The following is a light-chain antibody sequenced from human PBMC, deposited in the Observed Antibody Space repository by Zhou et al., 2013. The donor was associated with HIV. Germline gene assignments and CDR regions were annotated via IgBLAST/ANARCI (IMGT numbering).Light chain of an antibody. CDR2: GAS. Sequence: EIVLTQSPGTLSLSPGERATLSCRASQSISSSYLAWYQQKPGQAPRVLIYGASNRATGIPDRFSGSGSGTDFTLIISRLEPEDFAVYYCQHYASSLQGFTFGPGTKVDLK. V-gene: IGKV3-20*01. J-gene: IGKJ3*01. CDR1: QSISSSY. CDR3: QHYASSLQGFT.